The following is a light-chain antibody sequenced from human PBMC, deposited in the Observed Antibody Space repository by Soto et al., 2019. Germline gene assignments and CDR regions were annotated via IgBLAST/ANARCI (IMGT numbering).Light chain of an antibody. CDR3: QQYNSYRA. V-gene: IGKV1-5*03. Sequence: IQLTSSPSTLSASVGVLVTITFLASQSISTWLAWHQQIPGKAPKLLIYKASSLESGVPSRFSGSGSGTEFTLTISSLQTDEFATYYCQQYNSYRAFGQGTKVDIK. CDR1: QSISTW. J-gene: IGKJ1*01. CDR2: KAS.